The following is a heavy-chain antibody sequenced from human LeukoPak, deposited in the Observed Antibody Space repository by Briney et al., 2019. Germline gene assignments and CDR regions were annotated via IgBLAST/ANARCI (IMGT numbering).Heavy chain of an antibody. CDR1: GFTFSSYW. CDR2: INSGGSST. Sequence: GGSLRLSCAASGFTFSSYWMHWVRHAPGKGLVWVSRINSGGSSTSYADSVKGRFTISRDNAKHTLYLQMNSLRAEDTAVYYCARGRDSYGSGDNWFDPWGQGTLVTVSS. J-gene: IGHJ5*02. D-gene: IGHD3-10*01. CDR3: ARGRDSYGSGDNWFDP. V-gene: IGHV3-74*01.